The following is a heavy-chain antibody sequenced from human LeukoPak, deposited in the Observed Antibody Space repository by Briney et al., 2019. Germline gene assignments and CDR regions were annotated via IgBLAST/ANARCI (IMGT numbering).Heavy chain of an antibody. V-gene: IGHV4-34*01. CDR1: GGSFSGYY. CDR3: ASPRGYSGYDFDY. Sequence: PSETLSLTCAVYGGSFSGYYWSWIRQPPGKGLEWIGEINHSGSTNYSPSLKSRVTISVDTSKNQFSLKLSSVTAADTAVYYCASPRGYSGYDFDYWGQGTLVTVSS. CDR2: INHSGST. J-gene: IGHJ4*02. D-gene: IGHD5-12*01.